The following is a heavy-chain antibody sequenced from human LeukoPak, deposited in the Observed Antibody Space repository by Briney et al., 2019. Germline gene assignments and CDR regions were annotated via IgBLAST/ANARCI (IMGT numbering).Heavy chain of an antibody. Sequence: SETLALTCAVDGGSFSGYYWSWIRQPPGKGLEWIGEINHSGSTNYNPSLKSRVTISVDTSKNQFSLKLSSVTAADTAVYYCARAEVVWYYDFWSGRTYDAFDIWGQGTMVTVSS. D-gene: IGHD3-3*01. J-gene: IGHJ3*02. CDR3: ARAEVVWYYDFWSGRTYDAFDI. CDR1: GGSFSGYY. V-gene: IGHV4-34*01. CDR2: INHSGST.